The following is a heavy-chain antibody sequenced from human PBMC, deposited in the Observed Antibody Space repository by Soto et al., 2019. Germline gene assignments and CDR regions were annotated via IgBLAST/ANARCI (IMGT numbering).Heavy chain of an antibody. CDR2: TYTGGYT. Sequence: GGSLRLSCAASGFIVSDNYINWVRQAPGKGLEWVSGTYTGGYTYYADSVKGRFTISRDNSKNTLYLQMNSLRAEDTAVYYCAREVSGTSFDYWGQGTLVTV. V-gene: IGHV3-53*01. CDR3: AREVSGTSFDY. CDR1: GFIVSDNY. J-gene: IGHJ4*02. D-gene: IGHD1-7*01.